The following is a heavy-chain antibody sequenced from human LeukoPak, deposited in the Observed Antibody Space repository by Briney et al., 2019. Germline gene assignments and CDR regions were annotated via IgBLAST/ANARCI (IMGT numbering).Heavy chain of an antibody. CDR2: ISYDGSNK. CDR3: ARPRADYSSGRIDY. J-gene: IGHJ4*02. D-gene: IGHD6-19*01. V-gene: IGHV3-30*04. Sequence: PGGSLRLSCAASGFTFSSYAMHWVRQAPGKGLEWVAVISYDGSNKYYADSVKGRFTISRDNSKNTLYLQMSSLRAEDTAVYYCARPRADYSSGRIDYWGQGTLVTVSS. CDR1: GFTFSSYA.